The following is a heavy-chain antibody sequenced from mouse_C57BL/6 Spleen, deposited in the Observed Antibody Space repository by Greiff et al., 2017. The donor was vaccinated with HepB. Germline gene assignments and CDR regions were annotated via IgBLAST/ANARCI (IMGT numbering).Heavy chain of an antibody. V-gene: IGHV1-15*01. D-gene: IGHD2-9*01. Sequence: QVQLQQSGAELVRPGASVTLSCKASGYTFTDYEMHWVKQTPVHGLEWIGAIDPETGGTAYNQKFKGKAILTADKSSRTAYMELRSLTSEDSAVYYCTRACYGYGPFAYWGQGTLVTVSA. CDR3: TRACYGYGPFAY. CDR2: IDPETGGT. J-gene: IGHJ3*01. CDR1: GYTFTDYE.